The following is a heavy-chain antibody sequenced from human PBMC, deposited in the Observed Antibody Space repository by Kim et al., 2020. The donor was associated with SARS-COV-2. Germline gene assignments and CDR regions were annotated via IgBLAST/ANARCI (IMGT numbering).Heavy chain of an antibody. CDR2: VYYSGST. Sequence: SETLSLTCTVSGGSISRSNSHWGWIRQPPGKGLEWIGSVYYSGSTFYNPSLKSRVTISVDTSENQLSLKLTSVTAADTAAYYCARLEMTGIGGWGWFGS. CDR3: ARLEMTGIGGWGWFGS. V-gene: IGHV4-39*01. J-gene: IGHJ5*01. D-gene: IGHD1-1*01. CDR1: GGSISRSNSH.